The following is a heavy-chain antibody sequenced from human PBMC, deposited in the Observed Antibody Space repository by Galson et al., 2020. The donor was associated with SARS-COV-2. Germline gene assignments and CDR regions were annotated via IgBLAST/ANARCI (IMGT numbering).Heavy chain of an antibody. D-gene: IGHD5-12*01. CDR1: GGSFSGYY. V-gene: IGHV4-34*01. CDR2: INHSGST. Sequence: SETLSLTCAVSGGSFSGYYWSWIRQPPGKGLEWIGEINHSGSTNYNPSLKSRVTISVDTSKNQFSLKLSSVTAADTAVYYCARGDGSYWYFDLWGRGTLVTVSS. J-gene: IGHJ2*01. CDR3: ARGDGSYWYFDL.